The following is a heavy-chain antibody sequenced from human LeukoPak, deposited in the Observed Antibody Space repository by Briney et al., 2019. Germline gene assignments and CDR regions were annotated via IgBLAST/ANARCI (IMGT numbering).Heavy chain of an antibody. V-gene: IGHV1-18*01. CDR1: GYTFTSSG. Sequence: ASVKVSCKASGYTFTSSGISWVRQAPGQGLEWMGWIRAYNGNTNYAQKLQGRVTMTTDTSTSTAYMELRSLRSDDTAVYYCARDLHRGDFWSGYYKYWGQGTLVTVSS. J-gene: IGHJ4*02. D-gene: IGHD3-3*01. CDR3: ARDLHRGDFWSGYYKY. CDR2: IRAYNGNT.